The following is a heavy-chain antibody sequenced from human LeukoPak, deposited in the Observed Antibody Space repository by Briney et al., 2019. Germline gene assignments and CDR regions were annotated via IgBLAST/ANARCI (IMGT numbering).Heavy chain of an antibody. J-gene: IGHJ4*02. CDR3: ASSRPGNDGY. CDR2: INHSGST. Sequence: SETLSLTCAVYGGSFSGYYWSWIRQPPGKGLEWIGEINHSGSTNYNPSLKSRVTISVDTSKNQFSLKLSSVTAADTAVYYCASSRPGNDGYWGQGTLVTVSP. D-gene: IGHD4-23*01. V-gene: IGHV4-34*01. CDR1: GGSFSGYY.